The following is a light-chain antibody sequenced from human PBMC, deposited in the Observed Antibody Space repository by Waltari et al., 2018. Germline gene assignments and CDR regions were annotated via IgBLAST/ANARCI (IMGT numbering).Light chain of an antibody. CDR2: DAS. V-gene: IGKV1-33*01. CDR1: QGISNY. J-gene: IGKJ2*01. Sequence: DIQMPLSPYSLSASVGDRVTITSRASQGISNYLNWYQHKPGKAPKLLILDASNLQTGVPSRFSGSGSGTEFTFTISSLQPEDIATYYCQQYDNLPRTFGQGTKLEIK. CDR3: QQYDNLPRT.